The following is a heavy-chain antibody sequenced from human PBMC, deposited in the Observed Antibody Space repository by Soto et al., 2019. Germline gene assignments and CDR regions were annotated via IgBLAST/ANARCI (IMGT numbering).Heavy chain of an antibody. J-gene: IGHJ4*02. D-gene: IGHD3-10*01. CDR3: ARVYYYGSGIGYFDY. CDR2: ISAYNGST. Sequence: GASVKVSCKASGYTFTGYGISWVRQAPGQGLEWMGWISAYNGSTNYAQKLQGRVTMTTDTSTSTAYMELRSLRSDDTAVYYCARVYYYGSGIGYFDYWGQGTLVTVSS. V-gene: IGHV1-18*01. CDR1: GYTFTGYG.